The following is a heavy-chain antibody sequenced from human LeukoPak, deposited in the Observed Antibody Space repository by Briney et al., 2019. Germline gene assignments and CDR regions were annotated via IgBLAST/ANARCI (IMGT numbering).Heavy chain of an antibody. CDR2: IYPGDSDT. J-gene: IGHJ4*02. D-gene: IGHD3-16*01. CDR3: ARGESDFDY. V-gene: IGHV5-51*01. CDR1: GYSFTSYW. Sequence: KGGESLKISCKGSGYSFTSYWIGWVRQMPGKGLEWMGFIYPGDSDTRYSPSFQGQVTISADKSISTAYLQWSTLKASGTAIYYCARGESDFDYWGQGTLVTVSS.